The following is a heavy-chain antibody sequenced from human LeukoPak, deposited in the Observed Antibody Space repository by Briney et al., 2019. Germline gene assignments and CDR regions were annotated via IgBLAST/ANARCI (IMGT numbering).Heavy chain of an antibody. Sequence: GGSLRLSCAASGFTFSSYWMTWARQAPGKGLEWVGNIKRDGSERYYADSVKGRFTISRDNSKNTLYLQMNSLRAEDTAVYYCAKEWPGFDYWGQGTLVTVSS. J-gene: IGHJ4*02. CDR2: IKRDGSER. CDR3: AKEWPGFDY. V-gene: IGHV3-7*03. D-gene: IGHD3-10*01. CDR1: GFTFSSYW.